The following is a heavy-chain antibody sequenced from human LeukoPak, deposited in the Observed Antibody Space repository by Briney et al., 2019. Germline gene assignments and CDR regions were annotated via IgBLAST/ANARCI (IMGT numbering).Heavy chain of an antibody. D-gene: IGHD3-10*01. J-gene: IGHJ5*02. V-gene: IGHV4-38-2*02. Sequence: SETLSLTCTVSGGSISSGYYWGWIRQPPGKGLEWIGSIYHSGSTYYNPSLKSRVTISVDTSKNQFSLKLSSVTAADTAVYYCARPVRFGESNWFDPWGQGTLVTVSS. CDR1: GGSISSGYY. CDR2: IYHSGST. CDR3: ARPVRFGESNWFDP.